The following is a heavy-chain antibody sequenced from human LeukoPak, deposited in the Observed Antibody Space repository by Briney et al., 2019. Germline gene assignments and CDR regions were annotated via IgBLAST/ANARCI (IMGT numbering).Heavy chain of an antibody. V-gene: IGHV4-4*07. CDR1: GGSISSYY. CDR3: ARDHEDIVATIWGEGLNI. Sequence: LETLSLTCTVSGGSISSYYWSWIRQPAGKGLEWIGHIYTSGSTKYNPSLKGRVTMSVDTSKNQFSLNLSSVTAADTAVYYCARDHEDIVATIWGEGLNIWGQGTVVTVSS. J-gene: IGHJ3*02. D-gene: IGHD5-12*01. CDR2: IYTSGST.